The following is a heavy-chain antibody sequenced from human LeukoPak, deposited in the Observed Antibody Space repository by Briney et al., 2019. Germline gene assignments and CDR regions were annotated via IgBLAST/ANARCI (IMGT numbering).Heavy chain of an antibody. J-gene: IGHJ6*03. V-gene: IGHV4-4*07. D-gene: IGHD3-22*01. CDR2: IYTSGST. Sequence: SETLSLTCTVSGYPISSGYYWGWIRQPAGKGLKWVGRIYTSGSTNYNPSLKSRVTMSVDTSKNQFSLKLSSVTAADTAVYYCVRVIGAPNYYYYMDVWGKGTTVTVSS. CDR1: GYPISSGYY. CDR3: VRVIGAPNYYYYMDV.